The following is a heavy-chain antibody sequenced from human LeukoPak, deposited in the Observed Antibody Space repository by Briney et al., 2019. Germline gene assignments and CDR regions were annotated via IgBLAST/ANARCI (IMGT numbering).Heavy chain of an antibody. CDR3: ARDLSSCSGGSCAQDY. Sequence: GGSLRLSCAASGFTVRSTYMSWLRQAPRKGLNWVSVIYSGVTTYYAASVKGRFTVSRDNSKNTLNLQMNSLRAEDTAVYYCARDLSSCSGGSCAQDYWGQGKLVTVSS. CDR1: GFTVRSTY. D-gene: IGHD2-15*01. CDR2: IYSGVTT. J-gene: IGHJ4*02. V-gene: IGHV3-53*01.